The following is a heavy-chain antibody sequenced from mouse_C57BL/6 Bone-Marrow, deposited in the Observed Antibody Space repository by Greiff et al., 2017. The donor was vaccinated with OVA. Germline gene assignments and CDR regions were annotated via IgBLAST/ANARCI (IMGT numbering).Heavy chain of an antibody. CDR2: INPSSGYT. D-gene: IGHD6-2*01. CDR3: ANQVVPMDY. Sequence: VNLVESGAELAKPGASVKLSCKASGYTFTSYWMHWVKQRPGQGLEWIGYINPSSGYTKYNQKFKDKATLTADKASSTAYMQLSSLTYEDSAVYYCANQVVPMDYWGQGTSVTVSS. CDR1: GYTFTSYW. V-gene: IGHV1-7*01. J-gene: IGHJ4*01.